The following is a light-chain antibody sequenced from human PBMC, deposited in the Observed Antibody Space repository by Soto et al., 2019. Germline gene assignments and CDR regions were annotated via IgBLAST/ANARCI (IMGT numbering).Light chain of an antibody. CDR1: QSISSW. V-gene: IGKV1-5*01. CDR3: QQYNGFSLT. Sequence: DIQMTQSPSTLSASVGDRVTITCRASQSISSWLAWYQQKPGKAPKLLIYDAFRLQRGVPSRFSGSGSGTEFTLTISSLQPDDFATYYCQQYNGFSLTFGQGTKVDIK. CDR2: DAF. J-gene: IGKJ1*01.